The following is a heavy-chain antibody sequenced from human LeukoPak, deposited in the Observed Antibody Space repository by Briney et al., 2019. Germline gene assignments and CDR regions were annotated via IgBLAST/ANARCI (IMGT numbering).Heavy chain of an antibody. D-gene: IGHD3-3*01. CDR3: TTDEWR. CDR2: IIRKSGGETT. Sequence: PGGSLRLSCAASGFTFRNAWMSWVRPAPGKGLEWVGRIIRKSGGETTDYPAPVKGRFTISRDDSKTALYLQMNSLQTEDTAVYYCTTDEWRWGQGTLVTVSS. CDR1: GFTFRNAW. J-gene: IGHJ4*02. V-gene: IGHV3-15*01.